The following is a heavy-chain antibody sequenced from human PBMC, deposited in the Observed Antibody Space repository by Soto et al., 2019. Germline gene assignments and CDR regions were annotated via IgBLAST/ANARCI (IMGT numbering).Heavy chain of an antibody. J-gene: IGHJ5*02. CDR2: ISSRSDFI. D-gene: IGHD5-18*01. Sequence: GGSLRLSCAASGFTFSSYSMNWVRQAPGKGLEWVSSISSRSDFIYYAGSVKGRFTISRDNAKNSLYLQMNSLRAEDTAVYYCARDWRTAITWGQGTLVTVSS. CDR3: ARDWRTAIT. CDR1: GFTFSSYS. V-gene: IGHV3-21*01.